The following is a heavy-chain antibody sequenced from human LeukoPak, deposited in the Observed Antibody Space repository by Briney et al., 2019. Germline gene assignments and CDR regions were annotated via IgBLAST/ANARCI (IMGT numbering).Heavy chain of an antibody. D-gene: IGHD2-15*01. J-gene: IGHJ5*02. Sequence: PGGSLRLSCAASGFTVSSNYMSWVRQAPGKGLEWVSVIYSGGSTYYADSVKGRFTISRDNSKNTLYLQMNSLRAEDTAVYYCARDYCSGGSCYPGWFDPWGQGTLVTVSS. CDR3: ARDYCSGGSCYPGWFDP. CDR2: IYSGGST. V-gene: IGHV3-53*01. CDR1: GFTVSSNY.